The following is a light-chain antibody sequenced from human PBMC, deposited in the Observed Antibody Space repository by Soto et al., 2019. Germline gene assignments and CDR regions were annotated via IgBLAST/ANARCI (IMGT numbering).Light chain of an antibody. CDR1: QSLSKTY. J-gene: IGKJ1*01. CDR3: QQYVSPPWT. CDR2: GAS. Sequence: EIVLTQSPGILSLSPGERATLSCRASQSLSKTYLAWYQKKPGQAPRLLIDGASSRATGTPDRFSGSGSGTDFTLTISRLEPEDFAVYYCQQYVSPPWTFGQGTKV. V-gene: IGKV3-20*01.